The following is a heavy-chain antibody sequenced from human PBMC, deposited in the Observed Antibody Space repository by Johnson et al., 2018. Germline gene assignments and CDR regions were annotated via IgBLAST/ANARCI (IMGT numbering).Heavy chain of an antibody. Sequence: VQLVESGGGLVQPGGSLRLSCAASGFTFSSYAMSWVRPAPGKGLEWVSVISVSGGSTYYADSVKGRFTISRDNSKNTLSVQMYNLRAEDTAVYYCTKVLVLRSVGYAFDIWGQGTMVTVSS. CDR3: TKVLVLRSVGYAFDI. CDR2: ISVSGGST. V-gene: IGHV3-23*04. CDR1: GFTFSSYA. J-gene: IGHJ3*02. D-gene: IGHD4-17*01.